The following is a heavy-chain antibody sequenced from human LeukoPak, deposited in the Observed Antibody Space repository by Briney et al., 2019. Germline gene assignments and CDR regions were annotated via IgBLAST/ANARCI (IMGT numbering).Heavy chain of an antibody. J-gene: IGHJ6*03. Sequence: SETLSLTCTVSGGSISSGSYYWSWIRQPAGKGLEWIGRIYTSGGTNYNPSLKSRVTISVDTSKNQFSLKLSSVTAADTAVYYCARGGQWLRDYYYYMDVWGKGTTVTVSS. CDR2: IYTSGGT. CDR1: GGSISSGSYY. CDR3: ARGGQWLRDYYYYMDV. V-gene: IGHV4-61*02. D-gene: IGHD5-12*01.